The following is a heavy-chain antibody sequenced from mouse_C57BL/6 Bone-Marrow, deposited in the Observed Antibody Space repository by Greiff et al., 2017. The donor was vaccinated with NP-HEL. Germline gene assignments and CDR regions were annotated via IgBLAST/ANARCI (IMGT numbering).Heavy chain of an antibody. CDR1: GFTFSGFW. V-gene: IGHV11-2*01. CDR2: INSDGSAI. Sequence: VQVVESRGLSCEGSGFTFSGFWMSWVRQTPGQTLEWIGDINSDGSAINYAPSIKDRFTIFRDNDKSTLYLQMSNVRSEDTATYFCMRYGNYWYFDVWGTGTTVTVSS. CDR3: MRYGNYWYFDV. J-gene: IGHJ1*03. D-gene: IGHD2-1*01.